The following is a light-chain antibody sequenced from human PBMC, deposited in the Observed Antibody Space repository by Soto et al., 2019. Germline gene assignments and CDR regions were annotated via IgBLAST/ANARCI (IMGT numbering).Light chain of an antibody. CDR1: QSVSSY. J-gene: IGKJ4*01. CDR3: QQLERYPST. V-gene: IGKV3-11*01. Sequence: EIVLTQSPATLSLSPGERATLSCRASQSVSSYLAWYQQKPGQAPRLLIYDASNRATGIPGRFSGTGSGTDFTLTISSLEPEDFATYYCQQLERYPSTFGGGTKVEIK. CDR2: DAS.